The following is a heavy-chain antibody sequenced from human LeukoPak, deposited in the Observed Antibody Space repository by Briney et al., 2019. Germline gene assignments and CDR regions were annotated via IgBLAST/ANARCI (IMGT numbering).Heavy chain of an antibody. CDR1: GGSISRGVYY. CDR3: ARPLLRNDAFDI. D-gene: IGHD1-14*01. Sequence: SQTLSLTCTVSGGSISRGVYYWTWIRQHPGKGLEWIGNIYYSGSTYYNPSLKSRVTISVDTSKNQFSLKLSSVTAADTAVYYCARPLLRNDAFDIWGQGTVVTVSS. J-gene: IGHJ3*02. CDR2: IYYSGST. V-gene: IGHV4-31*03.